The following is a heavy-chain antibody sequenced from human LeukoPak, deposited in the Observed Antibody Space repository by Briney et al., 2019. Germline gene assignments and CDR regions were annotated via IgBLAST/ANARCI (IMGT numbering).Heavy chain of an antibody. Sequence: ASVKVSCKAFGYTFTSNYMHWVRQAPGQGPEGMGVISPSGGSTTYAQKFQGRVTLTRDMSTSTDYLELSSLRSEDTAVYYCARGRRAAAVRSNYWYFDLWGRGTLVTVSS. CDR3: ARGRRAAAVRSNYWYFDL. J-gene: IGHJ2*01. V-gene: IGHV1-46*01. CDR1: GYTFTSNY. D-gene: IGHD6-13*01. CDR2: ISPSGGST.